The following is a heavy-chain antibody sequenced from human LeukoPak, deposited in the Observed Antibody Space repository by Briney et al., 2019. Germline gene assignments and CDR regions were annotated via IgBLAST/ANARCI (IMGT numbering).Heavy chain of an antibody. CDR1: GFTFSSYA. Sequence: GGSLRLSCAASGFTFSSYAVSWVRQAPGKGLEWVSAISTSGGGTYYADSVKGRFTVSRDNSKNTLYLQMNSLRAEDTAVYFCAKQSAGSAAWYSLHYDFWGQGTLVIVSS. J-gene: IGHJ4*02. D-gene: IGHD6-13*01. CDR2: ISTSGGGT. V-gene: IGHV3-23*01. CDR3: AKQSAGSAAWYSLHYDF.